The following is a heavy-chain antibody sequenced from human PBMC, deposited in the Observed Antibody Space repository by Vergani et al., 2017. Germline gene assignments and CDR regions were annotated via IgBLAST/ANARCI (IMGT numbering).Heavy chain of an antibody. V-gene: IGHV2-5*01. J-gene: IGHJ4*02. D-gene: IGHD4-23*01. CDR1: GFSLTTIGVA. Sequence: QITLKESGPMLVKPTQTLTLTCTFSGFSLTTIGVAVGWIRQSPGKAPEWLALIYWNDDKRYSPSLKSRLTITKDTSKNQVVLTMTNMDPVDTATYYCAHGRLRWPWGGFDYWGQGTLVTVSS. CDR3: AHGRLRWPWGGFDY. CDR2: IYWNDDK.